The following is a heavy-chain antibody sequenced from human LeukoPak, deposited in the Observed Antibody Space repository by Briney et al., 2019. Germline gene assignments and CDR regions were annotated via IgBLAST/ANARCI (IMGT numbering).Heavy chain of an antibody. Sequence: ASVKVSCKASGYTFTSYAMNWVRQAPGQGLEWMGWINTNTGNPTYAQGFTGRFVFSLDTSVSTAYLQISSLKAEDTAVYYCARTNIAAPHHYYYGMDVWGQGTTVTVSS. J-gene: IGHJ6*02. CDR3: ARTNIAAPHHYYYGMDV. CDR2: INTNTGNP. CDR1: GYTFTSYA. D-gene: IGHD6-13*01. V-gene: IGHV7-4-1*02.